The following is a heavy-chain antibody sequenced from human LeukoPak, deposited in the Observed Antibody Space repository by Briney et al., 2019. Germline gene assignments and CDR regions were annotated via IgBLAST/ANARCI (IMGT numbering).Heavy chain of an antibody. V-gene: IGHV4-31*03. CDR3: ACSREFWSGYNDY. CDR1: GGSISSGGYY. CDR2: INYSGST. D-gene: IGHD3-3*01. Sequence: SETLSFTVTVSGGSISSGGYYWSWRRQHPGKGLVWIGYINYSGSTYYNPSLKSRVTISVDTSKNQFSLNLSSVAAADTAVYYCACSREFWSGYNDYWGQGTLVTVSS. J-gene: IGHJ4*02.